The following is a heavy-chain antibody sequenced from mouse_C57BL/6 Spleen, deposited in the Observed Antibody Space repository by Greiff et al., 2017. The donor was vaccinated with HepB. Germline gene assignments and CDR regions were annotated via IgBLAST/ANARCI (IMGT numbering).Heavy chain of an antibody. CDR3: ARASHYYGSRPFDY. D-gene: IGHD1-1*01. J-gene: IGHJ2*01. V-gene: IGHV3-6*01. CDR1: GYSITSGYY. Sequence: EVKLLESGPGLVKPSQSLSLTCSVTGYSITSGYYWNWIRQFPGNKLEWMGYISYDGSNNYNPSLKNRISITRDTSKNQFFLKLNSVTTEDTATYYCARASHYYGSRPFDYWGQGTTLTVSS. CDR2: ISYDGSN.